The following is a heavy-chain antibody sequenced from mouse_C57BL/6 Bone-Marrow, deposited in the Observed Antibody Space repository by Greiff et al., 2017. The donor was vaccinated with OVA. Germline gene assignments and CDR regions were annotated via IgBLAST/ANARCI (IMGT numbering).Heavy chain of an antibody. CDR1: GYTFTDYY. J-gene: IGHJ3*01. CDR2: INPYNGGT. CDR3: ARLGYSNYAAWFAY. Sequence: SGPVLVKPGASVKMSCKASGYTFTDYYMNWVKQSHGKSLEWIGVINPYNGGTSYNQKFKGKATLTVDKSSSTAYMELNSLTSEDSAVYYCARLGYSNYAAWFAYWGQGTLVTVSA. D-gene: IGHD2-5*01. V-gene: IGHV1-19*01.